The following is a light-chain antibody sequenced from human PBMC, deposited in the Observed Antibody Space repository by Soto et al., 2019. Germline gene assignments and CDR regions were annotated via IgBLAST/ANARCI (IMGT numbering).Light chain of an antibody. Sequence: IVMTQSPATLSVSPGERATLSCRASQSVSRYLAWYQQKPGQAPRLLIYDASNRATGIPARFSGSGSGTDFTLTISSLEPEDFAVYYCQQRSNWPITFGQGTRLEN. CDR1: QSVSRY. CDR2: DAS. CDR3: QQRSNWPIT. J-gene: IGKJ5*01. V-gene: IGKV3-11*01.